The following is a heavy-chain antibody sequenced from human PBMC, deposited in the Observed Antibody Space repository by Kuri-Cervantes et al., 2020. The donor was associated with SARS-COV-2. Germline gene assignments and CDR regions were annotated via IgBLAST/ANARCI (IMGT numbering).Heavy chain of an antibody. CDR2: IIPIFRKL. D-gene: IGHD3-22*01. CDR3: ARGDPKPYDSRFVHAFDI. V-gene: IGHV1-69*13. CDR1: GYTFTDYY. J-gene: IGHJ3*02. Sequence: SVKVSCKASGYTFTDYYMHWVRQAPGQGLEWMGGIIPIFRKLNYAQKFQGRVTITADEPTTTAYMELSSLKSEDTAVYYCARGDPKPYDSRFVHAFDIWGQGTMVTVSS.